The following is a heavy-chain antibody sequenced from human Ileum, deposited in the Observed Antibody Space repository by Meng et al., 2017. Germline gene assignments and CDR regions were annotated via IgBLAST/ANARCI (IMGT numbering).Heavy chain of an antibody. V-gene: IGHV4-34*01. CDR2: IHYSGST. J-gene: IGHJ4*02. D-gene: IGHD1-26*01. CDR1: GDSFTYYY. Sequence: QLQLLQCGPGMWKPSETLSLTCNVYGDSFTYYYWNWIRQPPGKGLEWIGEIHYSGSTNYNPSLESRVTISEDTSQKQFSLRLSSVTAADTAVYYCARRIRGGSYLGWGQGTLVTVSS. CDR3: ARRIRGGSYLG.